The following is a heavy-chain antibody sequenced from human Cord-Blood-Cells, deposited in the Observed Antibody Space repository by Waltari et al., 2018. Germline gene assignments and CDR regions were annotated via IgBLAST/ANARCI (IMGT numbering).Heavy chain of an antibody. CDR2: IRYDGSNK. CDR3: AKAMGGGFDY. CDR1: GFTFSSYG. D-gene: IGHD2-8*01. V-gene: IGHV3-30*02. J-gene: IGHJ4*02. Sequence: QVQLVESGGGVVQPGGSLRLSCAASGFTFSSYGMHWVRQAPGNGLEWVAFIRYDGSNKYYADSMKGRFTISRDNSKNTLYLQMNSLRAEDTAVYYCAKAMGGGFDYWGQGTLVTVSS.